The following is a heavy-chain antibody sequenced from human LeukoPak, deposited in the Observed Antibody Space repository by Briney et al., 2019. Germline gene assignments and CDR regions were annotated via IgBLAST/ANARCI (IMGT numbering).Heavy chain of an antibody. CDR2: MNPNSGNT. Sequence: ASVKVSCKASGYTFTSYDINWVRQATGQGLEWMGWMNPNSGNTGYAQKFQGRVTMTRNTSISTAYMELSSLRSEDTAVYYCARPQYCSGGSGRTPPNYWGQGTLVTVSS. V-gene: IGHV1-8*01. CDR1: GYTFTSYD. D-gene: IGHD2-15*01. CDR3: ARPQYCSGGSGRTPPNY. J-gene: IGHJ4*02.